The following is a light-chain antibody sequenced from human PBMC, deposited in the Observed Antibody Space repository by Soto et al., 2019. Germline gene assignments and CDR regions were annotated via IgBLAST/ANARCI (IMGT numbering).Light chain of an antibody. J-gene: IGLJ2*01. CDR1: SSDVGGYNS. CDR3: SSYTSSSTVV. Sequence: QSALTQPASVSGSPGQSITISCTGTSSDVGGYNSVSWYQQHPGKAPKLMIYDVSNRPSGVSTRFSGSKSVNTASLTISGLQAEDEADYYCSSYTSSSTVVFGGGTKVTVL. CDR2: DVS. V-gene: IGLV2-14*03.